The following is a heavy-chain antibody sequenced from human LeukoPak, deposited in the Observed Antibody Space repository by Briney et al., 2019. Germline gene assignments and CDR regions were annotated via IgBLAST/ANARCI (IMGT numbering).Heavy chain of an antibody. CDR1: GFTFSSYS. Sequence: GGSLRLSCAASGFTFSSYSMNWVRQAPGKGLEWVSSISSSSSYIYYADSVKGRFTISRDNAKNSLYLQMNSLRAEDTAVYYCARDTIQWLANPFADYWRQGTLVTVSS. CDR2: ISSSSSYI. D-gene: IGHD6-19*01. V-gene: IGHV3-21*01. CDR3: ARDTIQWLANPFADY. J-gene: IGHJ4*02.